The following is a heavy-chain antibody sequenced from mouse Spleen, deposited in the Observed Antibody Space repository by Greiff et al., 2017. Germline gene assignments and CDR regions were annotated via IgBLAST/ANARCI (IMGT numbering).Heavy chain of an antibody. Sequence: EVQLQESGAELVRPGASVKLSCTASGFNIKDDYMHWVKQRPEQGLEWIGWIDPENGDTEYASKFQGKATITADTSSNTAYLQLSSLTSEDTAVYYCTFDGYLYYYAMDYWGQGTSVTVSS. J-gene: IGHJ4*01. CDR1: GFNIKDDY. D-gene: IGHD2-3*01. V-gene: IGHV14-4*01. CDR2: IDPENGDT. CDR3: TFDGYLYYYAMDY.